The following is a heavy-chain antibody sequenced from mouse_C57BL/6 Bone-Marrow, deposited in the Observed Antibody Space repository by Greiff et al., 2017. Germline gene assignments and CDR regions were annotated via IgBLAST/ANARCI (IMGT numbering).Heavy chain of an antibody. J-gene: IGHJ3*01. CDR3: ASHYYGSSPAWFAY. CDR2: IWWDDDK. Sequence: QVTLKVCGPGILQPSQTLSLTCSFSGFSLSTFGMGVGWIRQPSGKGLEWLAHIWWDDDKYYNPALKSRLTISKDTSKNQVFLKIANVDTADTATYYGASHYYGSSPAWFAYWGQGTLVTVSA. D-gene: IGHD1-1*01. CDR1: GFSLSTFGMG. V-gene: IGHV8-8*01.